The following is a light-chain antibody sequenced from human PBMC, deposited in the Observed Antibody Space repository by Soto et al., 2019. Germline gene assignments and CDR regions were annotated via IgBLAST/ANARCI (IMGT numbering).Light chain of an antibody. Sequence: QSALTQPASVSGSPGQSITISCTGTSSDVGGYNYVSWYQQHPGKAPKRMIYEVSNRPSGVSNRFSGSKSGNTASLTISGLQAEAEADYYCSSYTSSSTLVVGGGTKLTVL. J-gene: IGLJ2*01. CDR3: SSYTSSSTLV. CDR2: EVS. CDR1: SSDVGGYNY. V-gene: IGLV2-14*01.